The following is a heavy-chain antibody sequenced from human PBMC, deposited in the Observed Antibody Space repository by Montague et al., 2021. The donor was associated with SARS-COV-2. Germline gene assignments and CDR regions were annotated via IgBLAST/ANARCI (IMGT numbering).Heavy chain of an antibody. Sequence: TLSLTCTVSGGSVSSRSHFWSWIRQPAGKGLEWIGHIYATGXAXYXXXXEXRVTISVDTSNNQFSLRLNFVTAADTAVYYCTRVVVVVPASPAPTLFDPWGQGIPVTVSS. V-gene: IGHV4-61*09. D-gene: IGHD2-15*01. J-gene: IGHJ5*02. CDR2: IYATGXA. CDR3: TRVVVVVPASPAPTLFDP. CDR1: GGSVSSRSHF.